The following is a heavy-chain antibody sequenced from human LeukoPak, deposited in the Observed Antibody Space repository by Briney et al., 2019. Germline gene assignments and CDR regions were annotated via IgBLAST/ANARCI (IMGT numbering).Heavy chain of an antibody. CDR2: INPSGGST. V-gene: IGHV1-46*01. D-gene: IGHD2-2*01. CDR3: AREYCSSTSCLGYFDY. J-gene: IGHJ4*02. Sequence: ASVTVSCKASGYTFTSYYMHWVRQAPGQGLEWMGIINPSGGSTSYAQKFQGRVTMTRDMSTSTVYMELSSLRSEDTAVYYCAREYCSSTSCLGYFDYWGQGTLVTVSS. CDR1: GYTFTSYY.